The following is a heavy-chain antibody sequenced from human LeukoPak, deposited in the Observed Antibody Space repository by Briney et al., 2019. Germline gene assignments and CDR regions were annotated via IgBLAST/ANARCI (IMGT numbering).Heavy chain of an antibody. J-gene: IGHJ6*04. Sequence: PGGSLRLSCAASGFTFSSYSMNWVRQAPGKGLEWVSYISSSSSTIYYADSVKGRFTISRDNAKNSLYLQMNSLRAEDTAVYYCARDPDAYCSPPDVWGKGTTVTVSS. V-gene: IGHV3-48*01. D-gene: IGHD6-19*01. CDR1: GFTFSSYS. CDR2: ISSSSSTI. CDR3: ARDPDAYCSPPDV.